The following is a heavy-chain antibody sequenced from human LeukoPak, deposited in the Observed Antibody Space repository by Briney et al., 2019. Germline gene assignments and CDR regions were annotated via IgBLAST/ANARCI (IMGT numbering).Heavy chain of an antibody. Sequence: ASVKVSCKASGYTFTGYYMHWVRQAPGQGLEWMGWINPNSGGTNYAQKFQGRVTMTRDTSTSTAYMELSRLRSDDTAVYYCARTRLSLDAFDIWGQGTMVTVSS. V-gene: IGHV1-2*02. J-gene: IGHJ3*02. CDR3: ARTRLSLDAFDI. CDR1: GYTFTGYY. CDR2: INPNSGGT. D-gene: IGHD1-1*01.